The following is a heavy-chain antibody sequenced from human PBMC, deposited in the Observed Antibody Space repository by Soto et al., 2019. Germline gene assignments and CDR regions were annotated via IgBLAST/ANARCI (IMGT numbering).Heavy chain of an antibody. J-gene: IGHJ3*02. CDR1: GFTFSSYW. Sequence: EVQLVESGGGLVQPGGSLRHSCAASGFTFSSYWMHWVRQAPGKGLVWVSRINSDGSSTSYADSVKGRFTISRDNAKNTLYLQMNSLRAEDTAVYYCARLRAVADAFDIWGQGTMVTVSS. CDR3: ARLRAVADAFDI. D-gene: IGHD6-19*01. CDR2: INSDGSST. V-gene: IGHV3-74*01.